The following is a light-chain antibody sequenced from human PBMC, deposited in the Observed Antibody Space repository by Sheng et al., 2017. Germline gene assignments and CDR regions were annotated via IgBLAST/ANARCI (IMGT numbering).Light chain of an antibody. J-gene: IGKJ1*01. Sequence: DIQMTQSPSSLSASVGDRVTITCQASQDISNYLNWYQQKPGKAPKLLIYDASNLETGVPSRFSGSGSGTDFTFTISSLQPEDIATYYCQQYDNLSWTFGQGTEGG. CDR3: QQYDNLSWT. CDR2: DAS. CDR1: QDISNY. V-gene: IGKV1-33*01.